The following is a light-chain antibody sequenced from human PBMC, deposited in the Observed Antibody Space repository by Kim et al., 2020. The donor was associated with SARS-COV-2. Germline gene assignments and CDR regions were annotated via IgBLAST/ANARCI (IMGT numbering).Light chain of an antibody. V-gene: IGKV1-5*03. Sequence: ASVGDRVTITCRASQSMSSWLAWYQQKPGKAPNLLIYKASSLESGVPSRFSGSGSGTEFTLTISSLQPDDFATYYCQQYNSYSRTFGQGTKVDIK. J-gene: IGKJ1*01. CDR2: KAS. CDR1: QSMSSW. CDR3: QQYNSYSRT.